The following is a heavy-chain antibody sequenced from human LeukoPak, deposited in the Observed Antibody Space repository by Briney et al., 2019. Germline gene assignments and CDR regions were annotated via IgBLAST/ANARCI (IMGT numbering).Heavy chain of an antibody. D-gene: IGHD2-15*01. CDR3: ARHDPRLRGRLDY. CDR1: GGSMSNYY. CDR2: IHHSGNT. V-gene: IGHV4-59*01. J-gene: IGHJ4*02. Sequence: SETLSLTCTVSGGSMSNYYWIWIRQPPGKGLEWIGHIHHSGNTYYNPSLKSRVTISVDTPKNQFSLKLNSVTAADTAVYYCARHDPRLRGRLDYWGQGTLVTVSS.